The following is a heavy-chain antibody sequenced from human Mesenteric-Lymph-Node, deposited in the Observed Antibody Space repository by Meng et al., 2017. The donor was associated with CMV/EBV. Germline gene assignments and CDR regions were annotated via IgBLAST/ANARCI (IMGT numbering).Heavy chain of an antibody. J-gene: IGHJ4*02. V-gene: IGHV2-5*02. D-gene: IGHD3-10*01. Sequence: FSLSTSGVDVGWIRQPPGKALEWLALIYWDDDKRYSPSLKSRLTITKDTSKNQVVLTMTNMDPVDTATYYCAHLTYYYGSGSYSPFDYWGQGTLVTVSS. CDR1: FSLSTSGVD. CDR2: IYWDDDK. CDR3: AHLTYYYGSGSYSPFDY.